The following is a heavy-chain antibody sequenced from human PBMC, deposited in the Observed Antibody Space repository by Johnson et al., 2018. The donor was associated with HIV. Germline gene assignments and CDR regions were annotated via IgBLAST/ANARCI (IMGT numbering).Heavy chain of an antibody. V-gene: IGHV3-7*02. CDR2: INQDGSEK. CDR1: GFTFGNYW. CDR3: ARVLAYCGGDCSPGAFDI. D-gene: IGHD2-21*02. J-gene: IGHJ3*02. Sequence: VQLVESGGGLVQPGGSLRLSCAASGFTFGNYWMSWVRQAPGKGLEWVANINQDGSEKYYVDSVKGRFPISSDNAKNSLYLQMNSLRAEDTAVYYCARVLAYCGGDCSPGAFDIWGQGTMVTVSS.